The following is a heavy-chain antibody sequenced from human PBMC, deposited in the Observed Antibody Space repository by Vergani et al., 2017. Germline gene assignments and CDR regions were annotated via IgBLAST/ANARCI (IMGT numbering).Heavy chain of an antibody. Sequence: QVQLQESGPGLVQPAETLSLTCVVSNASINSNYYWGWIRQSPGKRLEWIGSVSHSGSTFSNPSLKSRVTISVDKSKKLISLILNSVTAADTAVYYCVREAINYDVLTGYYIGLDSWGQGTLVTVSS. J-gene: IGHJ4*02. CDR2: VSHSGST. V-gene: IGHV4-38-2*01. CDR3: VREAINYDVLTGYYIGLDS. CDR1: NASINSNYY. D-gene: IGHD3-9*01.